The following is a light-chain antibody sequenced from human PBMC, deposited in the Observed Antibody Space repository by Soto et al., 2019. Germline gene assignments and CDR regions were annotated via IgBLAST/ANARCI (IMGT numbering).Light chain of an antibody. CDR1: SSDIGAYDY. CDR2: EVT. CDR3: SSYTSDFSVV. J-gene: IGLJ2*01. Sequence: QSVLTQPASVSGSPGQSITISCTGTSSDIGAYDYVSWYQHHPGKAPKLMIYEVTNRPSGVSHRFSAYKSDNTASLTISGLQAEDEGDYYCSSYTSDFSVVLGGGTKLTVL. V-gene: IGLV2-14*01.